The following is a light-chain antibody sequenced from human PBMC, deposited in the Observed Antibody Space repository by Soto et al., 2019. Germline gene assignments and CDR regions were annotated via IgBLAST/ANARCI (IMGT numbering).Light chain of an antibody. CDR3: QQYISSPLT. CDR1: QSVSSKN. V-gene: IGKV3-20*01. J-gene: IGKJ1*01. CDR2: ATS. Sequence: EIVLTQSPGTLSLSPGERATLSCRASQSVSSKNLAWYQQKPGQAPRLLIFATSTRASGIPDRFSGRGSGTDFTLTISSLEPEDFAVYYCQQYISSPLTFGQGTKVEIK.